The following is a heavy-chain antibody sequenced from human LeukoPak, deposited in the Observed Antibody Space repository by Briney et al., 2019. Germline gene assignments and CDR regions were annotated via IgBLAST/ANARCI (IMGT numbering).Heavy chain of an antibody. D-gene: IGHD3-10*01. CDR1: GYTFTSYD. J-gene: IGHJ4*02. V-gene: IGHV1-46*01. CDR2: INPSGGST. Sequence: GASVKVSCKASGYTFTSYDMHWVRQAPGQGLEWMGIINPSGGSTSYAQKFQGRVTMTRDTSTSTVYMELSSLRSEDTAVYYCAREAYASGSLSFFDYWGQGTLVTVSS. CDR3: AREAYASGSLSFFDY.